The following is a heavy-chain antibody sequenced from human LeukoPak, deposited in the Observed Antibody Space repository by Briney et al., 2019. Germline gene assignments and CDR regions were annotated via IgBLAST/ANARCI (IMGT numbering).Heavy chain of an antibody. V-gene: IGHV3-23*01. CDR1: GFTFGSYG. D-gene: IGHD5-12*01. Sequence: GGSLRLSCAASGFTFGSYGMSWVRQAPGKGLEWVSSISDTGGSTYYADSVKGRFTISRDNSKNTLYLQMNSLRAEDTAVYYCARDRLDIVATIGYYFDYWGQGTLVTVSS. J-gene: IGHJ4*02. CDR2: ISDTGGST. CDR3: ARDRLDIVATIGYYFDY.